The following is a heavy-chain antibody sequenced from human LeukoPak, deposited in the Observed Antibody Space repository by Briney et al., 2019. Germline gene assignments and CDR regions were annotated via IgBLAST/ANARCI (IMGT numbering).Heavy chain of an antibody. Sequence: GGSLRLSCAASGFTFSSYGMHWVRQAPGKGLEWVAVISYDGSNKYYADSVKGRFTISRDNSKNTLYLQMNSLRAEDTAVYYCATSPEDYYDSSGYYIDYWGQGTLVTVSS. D-gene: IGHD3-22*01. CDR3: ATSPEDYYDSSGYYIDY. J-gene: IGHJ4*02. V-gene: IGHV3-30*03. CDR1: GFTFSSYG. CDR2: ISYDGSNK.